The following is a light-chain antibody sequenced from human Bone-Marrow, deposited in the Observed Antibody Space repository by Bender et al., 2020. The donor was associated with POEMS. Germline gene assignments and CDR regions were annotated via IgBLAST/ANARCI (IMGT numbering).Light chain of an antibody. Sequence: QSALTQPASVSGSPGQSITISCTGASSDIGNYNFISWYQQHPGKAPNLMIYELTKRPSGISDRFSGSKSGNTASLTISGLQAEDEADYYCCSYSSTSTLVFGGGTKLTVL. CDR2: ELT. V-gene: IGLV2-23*02. CDR3: CSYSSTSTLV. CDR1: SSDIGNYNF. J-gene: IGLJ3*02.